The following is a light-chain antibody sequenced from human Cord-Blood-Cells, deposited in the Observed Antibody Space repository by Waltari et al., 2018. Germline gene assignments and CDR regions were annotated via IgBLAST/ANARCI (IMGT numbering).Light chain of an antibody. V-gene: IGKV1-39*01. CDR1: QSISSY. CDR3: QQSYSTPLT. J-gene: IGKJ4*01. CDR2: AAS. Sequence: DIQMTQSPSSLSASVGDRVTIPCRASQSISSYLNWYQQKPAKAPKLLIYAASSLQSGVPSRFSGSGSGTDFTLTISSLQPEDFATYYCQQSYSTPLTFGGGTKVEIK.